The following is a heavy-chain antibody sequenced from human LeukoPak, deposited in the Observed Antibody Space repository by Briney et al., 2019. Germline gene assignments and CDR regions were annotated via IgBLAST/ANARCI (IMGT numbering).Heavy chain of an antibody. V-gene: IGHV3-48*03. D-gene: IGHD2-2*01. J-gene: IGHJ4*02. CDR2: ISSSGRII. Sequence: GGSLRLSCAASGFTFSSYEMNWVRQAPGKGMEWVSDISSSGRIIYYADSVKGRFTISRDNTKNSLYLQMNSLRAEDTAVYYCARVSRYANDYWGQGTLVTVSS. CDR1: GFTFSSYE. CDR3: ARVSRYANDY.